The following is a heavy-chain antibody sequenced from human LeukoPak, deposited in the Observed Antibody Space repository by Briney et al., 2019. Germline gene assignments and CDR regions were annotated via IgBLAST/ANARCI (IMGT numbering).Heavy chain of an antibody. CDR1: GFTFSSYG. Sequence: GGSLRLSCAASGFTFSSYGMSWVRQAPGKGLEWVAVISYDGSNKYYADSVKGRFTISRDNSKNTLYLQMNSLRAEDTAVYYCARDWGRDCSSTSCYAPVDPWGQGTLVTVSS. D-gene: IGHD2-2*01. J-gene: IGHJ5*02. CDR2: ISYDGSNK. CDR3: ARDWGRDCSSTSCYAPVDP. V-gene: IGHV3-30*03.